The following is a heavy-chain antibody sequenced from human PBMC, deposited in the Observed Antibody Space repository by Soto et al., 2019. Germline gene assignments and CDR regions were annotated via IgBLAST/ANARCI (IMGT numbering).Heavy chain of an antibody. D-gene: IGHD6-6*01. CDR2: ISSSSSYI. CDR3: ATTIAARHDAFDI. V-gene: IGHV3-21*01. CDR1: GFTFSSYS. Sequence: GGSLGLSCAASGFTFSSYSMNWVRQAPGKGLEWVSSISSSSSYIYYADSVKGRFTISRDNAKNSLYLQMNSLRAEDTAVYYCATTIAARHDAFDIWGQGTMVTVSS. J-gene: IGHJ3*02.